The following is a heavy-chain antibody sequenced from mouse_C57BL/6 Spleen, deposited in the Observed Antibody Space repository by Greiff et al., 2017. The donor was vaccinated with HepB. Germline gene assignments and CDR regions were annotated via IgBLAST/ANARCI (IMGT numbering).Heavy chain of an antibody. Sequence: EVQLLESGGGFVQPGGSLKLSCAASGFTFSDYYMYWVRQTPEKRLEWVAYISNGGGSTYYPDTLKGRFTISRDNAKNTLYLQMSRLKSEDTAMYYCARTPHYDYLPFAYWGQGTLVTVSA. D-gene: IGHD2-4*01. V-gene: IGHV5-12*01. CDR1: GFTFSDYY. CDR3: ARTPHYDYLPFAY. CDR2: ISNGGGST. J-gene: IGHJ3*01.